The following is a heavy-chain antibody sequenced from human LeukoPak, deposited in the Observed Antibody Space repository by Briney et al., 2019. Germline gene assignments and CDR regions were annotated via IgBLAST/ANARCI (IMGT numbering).Heavy chain of an antibody. CDR3: ARSSVQLRAGMDV. V-gene: IGHV4-4*02. J-gene: IGHJ6*02. CDR2: IYHSGST. Sequence: SETLSLTCAVSGGSISSSNWWSWVRQPPGKGLEWIGEIYHSGSTNYNPSLKSRVTISVDKSKNQFSLKLSSVTAADTAVYYSARSSVQLRAGMDVWGQGTTVTVSS. CDR1: GGSISSSNW. D-gene: IGHD1-1*01.